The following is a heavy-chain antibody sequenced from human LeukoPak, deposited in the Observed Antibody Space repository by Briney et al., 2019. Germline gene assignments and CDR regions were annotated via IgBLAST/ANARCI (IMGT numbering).Heavy chain of an antibody. CDR2: INPSGGST. V-gene: IGHV1-46*01. CDR1: GYTFTSYY. CDR3: ARGQYYYDSSGYPTPFDY. D-gene: IGHD3-22*01. Sequence: GASVKVSCKASGYTFTSYYMHWVRQAPGQGLEWMGIINPSGGSTSYAQKFQGRVTMTRDTSTSTVCMELSSLRSEDTAVYYCARGQYYYDSSGYPTPFDYWGQGTLVTVSS. J-gene: IGHJ4*02.